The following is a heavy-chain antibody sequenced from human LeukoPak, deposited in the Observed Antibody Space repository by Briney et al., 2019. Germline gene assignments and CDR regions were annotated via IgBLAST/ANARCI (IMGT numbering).Heavy chain of an antibody. CDR2: TSSYNRNT. J-gene: IGHJ4*02. D-gene: IGHD3-10*01. CDR1: GYTLTNYG. V-gene: IGHV1-18*01. CDR3: ARVISNPTRYYFDY. Sequence: GASVKVSCKASGYTLTNYGIAWVRQAPGQGLEWMGWTSSYNRNTKYEQEFQGRVTMTTDTSTSTAYMELRSLRSDDTAVYYCARVISNPTRYYFDYWGQGTLVTVSS.